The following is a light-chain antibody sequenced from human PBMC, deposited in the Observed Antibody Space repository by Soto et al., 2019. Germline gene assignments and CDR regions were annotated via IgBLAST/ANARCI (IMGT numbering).Light chain of an antibody. CDR2: KAS. CDR3: QQYNSYPLT. CDR1: QSMSSW. J-gene: IGKJ4*01. V-gene: IGKV1-5*03. Sequence: DIQMTQSPSTLSASVGDRVTITCRASQSMSSWLAWYQQKPGKAPKLLIYKASSLESGVPSRFSGFGSGTEFTLTISSLQPDDFATYYGQQYNSYPLTFGGGTKVEIK.